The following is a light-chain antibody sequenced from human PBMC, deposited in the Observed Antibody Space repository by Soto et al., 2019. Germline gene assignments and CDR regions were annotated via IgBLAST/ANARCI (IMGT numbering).Light chain of an antibody. CDR3: QHYGDSPFT. CDR1: QSVSNNY. Sequence: EFVLTQSPGTLSFSPGERATLSCRASQSVSNNYLAWYQQKPGQAPRLLISGAFKRATGIPDRFTGSGSGTDFTLTISRLEPEDFAVYYCQHYGDSPFTFGPGTTVDIK. J-gene: IGKJ3*01. CDR2: GAF. V-gene: IGKV3-20*01.